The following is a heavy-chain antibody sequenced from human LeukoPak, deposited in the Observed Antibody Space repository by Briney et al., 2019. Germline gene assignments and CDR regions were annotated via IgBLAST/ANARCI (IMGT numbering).Heavy chain of an antibody. D-gene: IGHD4-23*01. J-gene: IGHJ6*03. CDR1: GGSISSSSYY. Sequence: KTSETLSLTCTVSGGSISSSSYYWGWIRQPPGKGLEWIGSIYYSGSTYYNPSLKSRVTISVDTSRNQFSLKLNSVTAADTAVYYCASLRRGITPRTIVNYYYYYMDVWGKGTTVTISS. CDR2: IYYSGST. V-gene: IGHV4-39*01. CDR3: ASLRRGITPRTIVNYYYYYMDV.